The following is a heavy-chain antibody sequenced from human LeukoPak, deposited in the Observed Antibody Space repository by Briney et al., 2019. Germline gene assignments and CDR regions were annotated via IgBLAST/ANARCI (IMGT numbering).Heavy chain of an antibody. V-gene: IGHV3-23*01. CDR1: GFTFSSYA. CDR2: ISGSGGST. D-gene: IGHD5-24*01. CDR3: AKGMATISTLAGTFEY. Sequence: GGSLRLSCAASGFTFSSYAMSWFRQAPGKGLEWVSGISGSGGSTYYADSVKGRFTISRDNSKNTLYLQMNSLRAEGTAVYYCAKGMATISTLAGTFEYWGQGTLVTVSS. J-gene: IGHJ4*02.